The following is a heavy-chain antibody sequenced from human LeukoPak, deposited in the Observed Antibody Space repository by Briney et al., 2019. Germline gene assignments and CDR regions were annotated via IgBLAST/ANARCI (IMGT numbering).Heavy chain of an antibody. J-gene: IGHJ4*02. V-gene: IGHV3-23*01. CDR3: AKAIRYSYGSPFDY. D-gene: IGHD5-18*01. CDR1: GIPFSSYA. CDR2: IVGRGGIT. Sequence: PGGSLRLSCAASGIPFSSYAMSWVRQAPGKGLEWVSTIVGRGGITYYADSVKGRFTISRDNSKNTLYLQLNSLTSEDTALYYCAKAIRYSYGSPFDYWGQGTLVTVSS.